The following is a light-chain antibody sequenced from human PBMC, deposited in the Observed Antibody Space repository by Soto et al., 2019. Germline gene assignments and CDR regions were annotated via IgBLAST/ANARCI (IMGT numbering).Light chain of an antibody. V-gene: IGLV1-40*01. CDR3: QSYDRSVSGWL. J-gene: IGLJ3*02. CDR1: ASNIGADYD. CDR2: GNN. Sequence: QSVLTQPPSVSGAPGQTVTFSCTGSASNIGADYDVHWYQQLPGAAPKLLIYGNNNRPAGVPDRFAGYKSGASASLAITGLQADDEAYYSFQSYDRSVSGWLFCGGTKLTVL.